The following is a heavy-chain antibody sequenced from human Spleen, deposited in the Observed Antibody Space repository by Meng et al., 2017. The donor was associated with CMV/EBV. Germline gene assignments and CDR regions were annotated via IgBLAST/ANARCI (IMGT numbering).Heavy chain of an antibody. CDR2: INHSGST. Sequence: GQPQPGGVGHLKPSATLSRTCAVYGGSFSGYYWSWFRQHPGEGLEGIGEINHSGSTNYNQSLKSRVTISVDTSKNQFSLKLSSVTAADTAVYYCARGDCSGGSCLPHFDYWGQGTLVTVSS. V-gene: IGHV4-34*01. D-gene: IGHD2-15*01. CDR3: ARGDCSGGSCLPHFDY. CDR1: GGSFSGYY. J-gene: IGHJ4*02.